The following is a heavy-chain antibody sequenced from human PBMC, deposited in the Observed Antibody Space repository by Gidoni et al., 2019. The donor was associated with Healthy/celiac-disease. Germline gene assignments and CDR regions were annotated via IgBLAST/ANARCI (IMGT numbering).Heavy chain of an antibody. Sequence: EVQLVESGGGLVQPGRSLRLSCAASGFTFDDYAMHWVRQAPGKGLECVSGISWNSGSIGYADSVKGRFTISRDNAKNSLYLQMNSLRAEDTALYYCAKGPYYFDYWGQGTLVTVSS. V-gene: IGHV3-9*01. J-gene: IGHJ4*02. CDR1: GFTFDDYA. CDR2: ISWNSGSI. CDR3: AKGPYYFDY.